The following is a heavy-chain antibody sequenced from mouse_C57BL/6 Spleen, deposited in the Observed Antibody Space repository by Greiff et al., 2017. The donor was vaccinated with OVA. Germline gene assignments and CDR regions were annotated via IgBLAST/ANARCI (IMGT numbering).Heavy chain of an antibody. V-gene: IGHV5-2*01. CDR1: EYEFPSHD. CDR3: ATGDYDGLYAMDY. CDR2: INSDGGST. Sequence: EVKLQESGGGLVQPGESLKLSCESNEYEFPSHDMSWVRKTPEKRLELVAAINSDGGSTYYTDTMERRFIISRDNTKKTLYLQMSSLRSEDTALYYCATGDYDGLYAMDYWGQGTSVTVSS. D-gene: IGHD2-4*01. J-gene: IGHJ4*01.